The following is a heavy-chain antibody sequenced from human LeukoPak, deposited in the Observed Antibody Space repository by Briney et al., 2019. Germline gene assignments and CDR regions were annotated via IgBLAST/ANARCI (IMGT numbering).Heavy chain of an antibody. CDR3: ARTYYGSGSYYTFFGY. CDR2: IWYDGSNK. Sequence: GRSLRLSCAASGFTFSSYGMHWVRQAPGKGLEWVAVIWYDGSNKYYADSVKGRFTISRDNSKNTLYLQMNSLRAEDTAVYYCARTYYGSGSYYTFFGYWGQGTLVTVSS. V-gene: IGHV3-33*01. J-gene: IGHJ4*02. CDR1: GFTFSSYG. D-gene: IGHD3-10*01.